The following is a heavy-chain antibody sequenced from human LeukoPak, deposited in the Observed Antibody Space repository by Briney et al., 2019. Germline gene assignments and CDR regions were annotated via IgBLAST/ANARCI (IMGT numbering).Heavy chain of an antibody. Sequence: GGSLRLSCAASGFTFSSYWMSWVRQAPGKGLEWVANIKQDGSEKYYVDSVKGRFTISRDNAKNSLYLQVNSLRVEDTAIYYCARVPLEPRSFFFDQWGQGTLVIGSS. J-gene: IGHJ4*02. V-gene: IGHV3-7*01. D-gene: IGHD1-1*01. CDR2: IKQDGSEK. CDR3: ARVPLEPRSFFFDQ. CDR1: GFTFSSYW.